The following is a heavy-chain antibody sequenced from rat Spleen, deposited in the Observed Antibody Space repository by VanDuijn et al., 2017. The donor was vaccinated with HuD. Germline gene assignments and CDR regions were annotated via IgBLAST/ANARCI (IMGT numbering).Heavy chain of an antibody. CDR3: AADYFAGTYYPFDY. Sequence: EVQLVESGGGLVQPGRSLKLSCAASGFTFTNYGMHWIRQAPTKGLEWVTSISPGGVSTFYRDSVKGRFTISRDNAKSTLYLQMDSLRSEDTATYYCAADYFAGTYYPFDYWGQGIMVTVSS. V-gene: IGHV5-19*01. CDR2: ISPGGVST. CDR1: GFTFTNYG. D-gene: IGHD1-12*02. J-gene: IGHJ2*01.